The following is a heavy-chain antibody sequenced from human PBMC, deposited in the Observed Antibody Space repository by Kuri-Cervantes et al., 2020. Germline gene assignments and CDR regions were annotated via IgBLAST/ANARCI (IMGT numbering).Heavy chain of an antibody. J-gene: IGHJ5*02. CDR2: IYYSGST. Sequence: SETLSPTCTVSGGSISSSIYSGAWSRQPPGKGLARIGGIYYSGSTYYNPSLKNRATISVDTSKNQFSLKLSSVTAADPAVYYCATGFFYSGYDSSWFDPWGQGTLVTVSS. CDR3: ATGFFYSGYDSSWFDP. CDR1: GGSISSSIYS. D-gene: IGHD5-12*01. V-gene: IGHV4-39*01.